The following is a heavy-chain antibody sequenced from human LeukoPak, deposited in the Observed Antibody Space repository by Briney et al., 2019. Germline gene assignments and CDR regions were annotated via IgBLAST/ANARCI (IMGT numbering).Heavy chain of an antibody. D-gene: IGHD3-10*01. Sequence: GGSLRLSCAASGFTFSSYSMNWVRQAPGKGLEWVSSISSSSSYIYYADSVKGRFTTSRDNAKNSLYLQMNSLRAEDTAVYYCAREVWDYYGSGSYVHYFDYWGQGTLVTVSS. CDR1: GFTFSSYS. CDR3: AREVWDYYGSGSYVHYFDY. J-gene: IGHJ4*02. V-gene: IGHV3-21*01. CDR2: ISSSSSYI.